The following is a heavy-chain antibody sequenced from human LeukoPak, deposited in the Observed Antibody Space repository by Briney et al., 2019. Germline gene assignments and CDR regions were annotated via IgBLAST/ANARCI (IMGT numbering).Heavy chain of an antibody. CDR1: GFTFSDYY. V-gene: IGHV3-11*01. Sequence: GGSLRLSCAASGFTFSDYYMSWIRQAPGKGLEWVSYISSSGSTIYYTDSVKGRFTISRDNAKNSLYLQMNSLRAEDTAVYYCARKDYYDSSGQHYGMDVWGQGTTVTVSS. D-gene: IGHD3-22*01. J-gene: IGHJ6*02. CDR3: ARKDYYDSSGQHYGMDV. CDR2: ISSSGSTI.